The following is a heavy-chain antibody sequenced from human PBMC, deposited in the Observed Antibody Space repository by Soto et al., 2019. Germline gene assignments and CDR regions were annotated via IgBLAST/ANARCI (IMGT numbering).Heavy chain of an antibody. J-gene: IGHJ4*02. CDR1: SGSISSSNW. V-gene: IGHV4-4*02. CDR3: ARSGGPYCSGGSCYFDY. CDR2: IYHSGST. Sequence: KPSETLSLTCAVSSGSISSSNWWSWVRQPPGKGLEWIGEIYHSGSTNYNPSLKSRVTISVDKSKNQFSLKLSSVTAADTAVYYCARSGGPYCSGGSCYFDYWGQGTLVTVSS. D-gene: IGHD2-15*01.